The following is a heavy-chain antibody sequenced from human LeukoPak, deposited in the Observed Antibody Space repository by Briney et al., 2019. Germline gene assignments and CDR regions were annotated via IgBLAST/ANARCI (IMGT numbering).Heavy chain of an antibody. J-gene: IGHJ4*02. CDR1: GFTIDKAW. CDR3: AKGSGYSGYDCVDY. Sequence: GGSLRLSCVASGFTIDKAWMSWVRQVPGKGLEWVGRIRSRVDGGTSDYAAPVKGRFTISRDDSKNTLYLQMNSLRAEDTAVYYCAKGSGYSGYDCVDYWGQGTLVTVSS. V-gene: IGHV3-15*01. CDR2: IRSRVDGGTS. D-gene: IGHD5-12*01.